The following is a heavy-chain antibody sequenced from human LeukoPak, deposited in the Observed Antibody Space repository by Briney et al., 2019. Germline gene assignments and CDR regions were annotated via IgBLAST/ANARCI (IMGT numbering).Heavy chain of an antibody. V-gene: IGHV4-4*07. D-gene: IGHD5-12*01. CDR2: IYSSGST. J-gene: IGHJ6*03. CDR3: AGGATNYYYYYYMDV. Sequence: SETLSLTCTVSGGSISGYYWSWIRQPAGKGLEWIGRIYSSGSTNYNPSLKSRVTLSVDTSKNQFSLKLNSVTAADTAVYYCAGGATNYYYYYYMDVWGKGTTVTVSS. CDR1: GGSISGYY.